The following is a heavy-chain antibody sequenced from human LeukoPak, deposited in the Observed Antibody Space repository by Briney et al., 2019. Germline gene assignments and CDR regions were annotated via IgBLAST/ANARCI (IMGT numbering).Heavy chain of an antibody. Sequence: GGSLRLSCAASGFTFSSYWMSWVRQAPGKGLEWVANINQDGSEKCYVDSVKGRFTISRDNAKNSLYLQMNSLRAEDTAVYYCARANCSGGSCYYAPQDYWGQGTLVTVSS. CDR3: ARANCSGGSCYYAPQDY. V-gene: IGHV3-7*01. J-gene: IGHJ4*02. D-gene: IGHD2-15*01. CDR2: INQDGSEK. CDR1: GFTFSSYW.